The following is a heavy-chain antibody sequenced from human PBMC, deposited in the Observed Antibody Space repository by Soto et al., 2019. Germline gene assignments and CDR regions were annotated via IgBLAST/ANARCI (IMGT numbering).Heavy chain of an antibody. J-gene: IGHJ3*02. CDR1: GGSFSTYY. CDR2: INHSGSN. D-gene: IGHD3-9*01. V-gene: IGHV4-34*01. Sequence: QLQQWGAGLLTPSETLSLTCVVSGGSFSTYYYNWIRQSPGKGLEWIGEINHSGSNNYSPSLKSRVTMSLDTAKTQFSLKLTSVTAADTAVYYCARGGSNDWQVAFDICCQGTMVTVSS. CDR3: ARGGSNDWQVAFDI.